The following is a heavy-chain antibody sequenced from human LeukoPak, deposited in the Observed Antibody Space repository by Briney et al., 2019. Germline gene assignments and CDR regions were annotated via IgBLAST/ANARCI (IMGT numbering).Heavy chain of an antibody. CDR1: GGTFSSYA. D-gene: IGHD5-18*01. Sequence: SVKVSCKASGGTFSSYAISWVRQAPGQGLEWMGGIIPIFGTANYAQKFQGRVTITTDESTSTAYMELSSLRSEDTAVYYCARDESRKILREYSYGSPGGDYWGQGTLVTVSS. CDR3: ARDESRKILREYSYGSPGGDY. J-gene: IGHJ4*02. CDR2: IIPIFGTA. V-gene: IGHV1-69*05.